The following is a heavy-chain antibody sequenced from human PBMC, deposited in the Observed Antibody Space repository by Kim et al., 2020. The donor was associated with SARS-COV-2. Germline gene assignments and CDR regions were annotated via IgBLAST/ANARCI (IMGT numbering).Heavy chain of an antibody. V-gene: IGHV1-18*01. D-gene: IGHD3-16*01. CDR2: ISTYNGNT. J-gene: IGHJ5*02. CDR1: GYPFDSYS. CDR3: ARYHYQGNWFDP. Sequence: DSVKVSCKNSGYPFDSYSIGWIRQAPGQGLEWMGWISTYNGNTDFAQQLRGRLTMTTYTPATTVYTELRSLRSDDTAVYYCARYHYQGNWFDPWGQGTLV.